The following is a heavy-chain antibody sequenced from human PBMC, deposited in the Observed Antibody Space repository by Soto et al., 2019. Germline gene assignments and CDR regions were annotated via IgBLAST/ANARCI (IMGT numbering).Heavy chain of an antibody. Sequence: QVQLVQSGVEVKKPGASVKVSCKASGYIFTNDDISWVRQAPGQGLEWMGWISAYNGDTDSAQKLQGRVTMTTDISTSTAYMELRSLTSDDTAVYYCGRGRHLDYWGQGTLVTVSS. CDR1: GYIFTNDD. CDR3: GRGRHLDY. CDR2: ISAYNGDT. J-gene: IGHJ4*02. V-gene: IGHV1-18*01.